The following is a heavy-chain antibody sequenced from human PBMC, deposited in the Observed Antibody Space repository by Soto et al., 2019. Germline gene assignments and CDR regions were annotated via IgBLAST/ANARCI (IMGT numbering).Heavy chain of an antibody. J-gene: IGHJ5*02. CDR1: GYTFTSYA. V-gene: IGHV1-3*01. Sequence: QVQLVQSGAEVKKPGASVKVSCKASGYTFTSYAMHWVRQAPGQRLEWMGWINVGNGNTKYSQKFQGRVTITRDTSASTAYMELSSLRSEDTAVYYCARGGVTIFGVVPFDPWGQGTLVTVSS. CDR2: INVGNGNT. CDR3: ARGGVTIFGVVPFDP. D-gene: IGHD3-3*01.